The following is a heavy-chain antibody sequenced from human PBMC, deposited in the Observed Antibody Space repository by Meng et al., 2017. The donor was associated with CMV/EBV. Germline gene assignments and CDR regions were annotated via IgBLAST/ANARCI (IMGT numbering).Heavy chain of an antibody. V-gene: IGHV4-34*01. Sequence: GSLRLSCAVYGGSFSGYYWSWIRQPPGKGLEWIGETNHSGSTNYNPSLKSRVTISVDTSKNQFSLKLSSVTAADTAVYYCARRGSGSYWGYNWFDPWGQGTLVTVSS. J-gene: IGHJ5*02. CDR2: TNHSGST. CDR3: ARRGSGSYWGYNWFDP. D-gene: IGHD3-10*01. CDR1: GGSFSGYY.